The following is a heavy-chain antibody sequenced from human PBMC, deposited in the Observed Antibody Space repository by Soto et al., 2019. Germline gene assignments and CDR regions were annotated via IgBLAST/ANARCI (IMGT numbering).Heavy chain of an antibody. V-gene: IGHV3-23*01. CDR3: ARERKRGTYYYYYYGMDV. CDR2: ISGSGGST. D-gene: IGHD1-7*01. J-gene: IGHJ6*02. Sequence: EVQLLESGGGLVQPGGSLRLSCAASGFTFSSYAMSWVRQAPGKGLEWVSAISGSGGSTYYADSVKGRFTISRDNSKNTLYLQMNSLRAEDTAVYYCARERKRGTYYYYYYGMDVWGQGTTVTVSS. CDR1: GFTFSSYA.